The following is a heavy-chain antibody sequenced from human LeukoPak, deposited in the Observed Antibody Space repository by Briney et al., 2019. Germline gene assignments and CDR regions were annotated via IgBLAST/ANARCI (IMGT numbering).Heavy chain of an antibody. Sequence: KPSETLSLTCTVSGGSISSSSYYWGWIRQPPGKGLEWIGSIYYSGSTYYNPSLKSRVTISVDTSKNQFSLKLSSVTAADTAVYYCARVMIATMIVAGGYFDYWGQGTLVTVSS. CDR3: ARVMIATMIVAGGYFDY. J-gene: IGHJ4*02. V-gene: IGHV4-39*07. CDR1: GGSISSSSYY. CDR2: IYYSGST. D-gene: IGHD3-22*01.